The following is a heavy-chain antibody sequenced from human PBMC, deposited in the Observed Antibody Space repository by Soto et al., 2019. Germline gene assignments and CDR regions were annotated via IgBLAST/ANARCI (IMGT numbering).Heavy chain of an antibody. J-gene: IGHJ4*02. D-gene: IGHD3-22*01. CDR2: ISSSSYI. Sequence: EVQLVESGGGLVKPGGSLRLSCAASGFTFSSYSMNWVRQAPGKGLEWVSSISSSSYIYYTDSVKGRFTISRDNATNSLYLQMNSLRAEDTAVYYCARPNYYYDSSGYYGYWGQGTLVTVSS. CDR3: ARPNYYYDSSGYYGY. CDR1: GFTFSSYS. V-gene: IGHV3-21*01.